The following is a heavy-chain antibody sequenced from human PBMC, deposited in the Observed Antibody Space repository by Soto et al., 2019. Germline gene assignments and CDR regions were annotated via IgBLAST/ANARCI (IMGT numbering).Heavy chain of an antibody. Sequence: QLQLQESGSGLVKPSQTLSLTCAVSGGSISSGGYSWSWIRQPPGKGLEWIGYIYHSGSTYYNPSLKSRXXIXVXXSKNQFSLKLSSVTAADTAVYYCAREAGVVPHFDYWGQGTLVTVSS. CDR1: GGSISSGGYS. V-gene: IGHV4-30-2*01. CDR3: AREAGVVPHFDY. J-gene: IGHJ4*02. D-gene: IGHD2-15*01. CDR2: IYHSGST.